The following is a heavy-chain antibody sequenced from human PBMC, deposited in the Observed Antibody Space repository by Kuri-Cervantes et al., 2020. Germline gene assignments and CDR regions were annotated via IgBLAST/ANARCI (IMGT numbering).Heavy chain of an antibody. J-gene: IGHJ4*02. D-gene: IGHD6-6*01. CDR1: GFTFDDYG. Sequence: GESLKISCAASGFTFDDYGMSWVRQAPGKGLEWVSGINWNGGSTGYADSVKGRFTISRDNAKNSLYLQMNSLRAEDTAVYYCARSPYSSSSLSLDYWGQGTLVTVSS. CDR2: INWNGGST. CDR3: ARSPYSSSSLSLDY. V-gene: IGHV3-20*04.